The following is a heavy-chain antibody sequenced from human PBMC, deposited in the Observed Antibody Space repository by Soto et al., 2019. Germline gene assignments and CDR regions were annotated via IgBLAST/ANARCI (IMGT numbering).Heavy chain of an antibody. V-gene: IGHV3-11*06. J-gene: IGHJ6*02. D-gene: IGHD2-2*02. CDR3: ARDGGVIIPGAIGGGYGLDV. Sequence: PXASLVLSCAASGFTFSDYYMSWIRQAPGKGLEWISYISGRNTFTQYADSVKGRFTISRDNAKNSLYLQLNSLTAEDTAVYYCARDGGVIIPGAIGGGYGLDVWGQGTTVTVSS. CDR1: GFTFSDYY. CDR2: ISGRNTFT.